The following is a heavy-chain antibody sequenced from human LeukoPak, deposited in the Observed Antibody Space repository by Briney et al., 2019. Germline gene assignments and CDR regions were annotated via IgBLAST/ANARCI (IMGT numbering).Heavy chain of an antibody. D-gene: IGHD3-9*01. CDR1: GFTFSDYY. Sequence: GGPLRLSCAASGFTFSDYYISWIRQAPGKGLEWVSYISSSGSTIYYADSVKGRLTISRDNAKNSLYLQMTSLRAEDTAVYYCARFHKRGVLRYFDWLSDFDYWSQGTLVTVSS. CDR2: ISSSGSTI. J-gene: IGHJ4*02. CDR3: ARFHKRGVLRYFDWLSDFDY. V-gene: IGHV3-11*01.